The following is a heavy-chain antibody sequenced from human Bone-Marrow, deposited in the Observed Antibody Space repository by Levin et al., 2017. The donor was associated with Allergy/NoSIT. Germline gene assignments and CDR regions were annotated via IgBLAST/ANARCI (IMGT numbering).Heavy chain of an antibody. V-gene: IGHV3-15*01. CDR2: IKPNTNGGTA. CDR1: GLTAFSDFY. J-gene: IGHJ4*02. CDR3: SIVSRG. Sequence: PGGSLRLSCAVSGLTAFSDFYVTWVRQSPGKGLEWVGRIKPNTNGGTADYAAPVKGRFIISRDDSKNTLFLQMDSLKVEDTAVYYCSIVSRGWGQGTLVTVSS.